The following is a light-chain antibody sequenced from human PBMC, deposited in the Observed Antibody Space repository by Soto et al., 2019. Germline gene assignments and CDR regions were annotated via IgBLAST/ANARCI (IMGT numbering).Light chain of an antibody. CDR3: LQHYTYPPT. J-gene: IGKJ4*01. Sequence: DIQMTQSPSALSASVGDTVTVTCRASQAIGDHLAWFQQQPGKVPQLLIYSVSTLHTGAPSRFSGSGSETDFTLTITNLQPEDFASYFCLQHYTYPPTFGGGT. V-gene: IGKV1-17*03. CDR2: SVS. CDR1: QAIGDH.